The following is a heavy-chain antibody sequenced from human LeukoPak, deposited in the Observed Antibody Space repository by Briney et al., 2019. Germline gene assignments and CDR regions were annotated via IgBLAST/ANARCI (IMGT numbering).Heavy chain of an antibody. J-gene: IGHJ4*02. D-gene: IGHD6-19*01. CDR1: GYTFTSYG. V-gene: IGHV1-18*04. CDR2: ISAYNGNT. Sequence: ASVKVSCKASGYTFTSYGISWVRQAPGQGLEWMGWISAYNGNTNYAQKFQGRVTMTTDTSTSTAYMELRSLRSDDTAVYYCARDNKQWLAFDYWGQGTLVTVSS. CDR3: ARDNKQWLAFDY.